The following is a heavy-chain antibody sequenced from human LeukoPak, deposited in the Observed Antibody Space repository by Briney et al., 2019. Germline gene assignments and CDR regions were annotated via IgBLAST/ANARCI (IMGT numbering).Heavy chain of an antibody. Sequence: SQTLSLTCTVSGGSISSGNYYWGWIRQPAGKGLEWIGLIYTSGSTNYNPSLKSRVTISVDTSKNQFSLKLSSVTAADTAVYYCARGLGYYYDSSGYAFDIWGQGTMVTVSS. CDR1: GGSISSGNYY. CDR3: ARGLGYYYDSSGYAFDI. CDR2: IYTSGST. D-gene: IGHD3-22*01. V-gene: IGHV4-61*02. J-gene: IGHJ3*02.